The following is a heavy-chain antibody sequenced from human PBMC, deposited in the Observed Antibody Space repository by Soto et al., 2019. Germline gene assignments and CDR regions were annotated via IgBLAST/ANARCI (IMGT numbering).Heavy chain of an antibody. CDR3: ARCHRLASSLLLDY. V-gene: IGHV3-7*01. CDR2: IKQGGSEQ. Sequence: PGGSLRLSCAASGLNFGDYWMSWVRHVPGKGLEWVANIKQGGSEQYYDDSVRGRFTISRDNAKNSVFLQINSLRAEDTAVYYCARCHRLASSLLLDYWGQGTLVPSPQ. D-gene: IGHD1-26*01. J-gene: IGHJ4*02. CDR1: GLNFGDYW.